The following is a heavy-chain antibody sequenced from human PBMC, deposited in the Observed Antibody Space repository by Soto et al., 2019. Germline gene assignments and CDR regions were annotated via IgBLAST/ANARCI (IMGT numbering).Heavy chain of an antibody. Sequence: QVQLVQSGAEVKKPGSSVKVSCKASGGTFSSYAISWVRQAPGQGLEWMGEIIPIFGTANYAQKFQGRVTITADKATSTAYMELSSLRSEDTAVYYCARRRGYSSNLGWFDPWGQGTLVTVSS. CDR3: ARRRGYSSNLGWFDP. D-gene: IGHD6-13*01. CDR1: GGTFSSYA. CDR2: IIPIFGTA. J-gene: IGHJ5*02. V-gene: IGHV1-69*06.